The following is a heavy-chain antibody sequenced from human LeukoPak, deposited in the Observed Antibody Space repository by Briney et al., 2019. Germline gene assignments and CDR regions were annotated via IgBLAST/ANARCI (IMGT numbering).Heavy chain of an antibody. J-gene: IGHJ5*02. V-gene: IGHV4-59*08. Sequence: MTSETLSLTCTVSGGSISSYYWSWIRQPPGKGLEWIGYIYYSGSTNYNPSLKSRVTISVDTSKNQFSLKLSSVTAADTAVYYCATTARYYDSSGYFDPWGQGTLVTVSS. CDR3: ATTARYYDSSGYFDP. D-gene: IGHD3-22*01. CDR1: GGSISSYY. CDR2: IYYSGST.